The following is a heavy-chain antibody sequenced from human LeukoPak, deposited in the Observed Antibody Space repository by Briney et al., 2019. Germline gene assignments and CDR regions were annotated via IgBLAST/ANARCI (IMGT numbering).Heavy chain of an antibody. CDR2: IFQGGGEI. Sequence: GGSLRLSCAASGFTFSNYGMHWVRQAPGKGLEWVSSIFQGGGEIHYADSVRGRFTISRDNSKSTLFLQMNSLRAEDTAIYYCATYRQVLLPFESWGQGTLVTVSS. D-gene: IGHD5-18*01. CDR3: ATYRQVLLPFES. CDR1: GFTFSNYG. J-gene: IGHJ4*02. V-gene: IGHV3-NL1*01.